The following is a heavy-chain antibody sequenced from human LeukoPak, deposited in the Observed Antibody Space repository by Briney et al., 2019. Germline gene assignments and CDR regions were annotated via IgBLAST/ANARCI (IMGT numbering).Heavy chain of an antibody. Sequence: PSETLSLTCGVSGTSFTSYYGSWIRQTPGRGLEWVGEVNHSGYNNMNPSLKSRVTISVDTSKNQFSLMMNSVTAADTAVYFCARMPTGHDYWGQGTLVTVSS. D-gene: IGHD4-17*01. J-gene: IGHJ4*02. CDR1: GTSFTSYY. CDR2: VNHSGYN. V-gene: IGHV4-34*01. CDR3: ARMPTGHDY.